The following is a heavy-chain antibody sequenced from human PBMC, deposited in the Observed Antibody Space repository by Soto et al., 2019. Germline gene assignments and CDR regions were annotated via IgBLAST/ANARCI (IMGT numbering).Heavy chain of an antibody. V-gene: IGHV1-69*13. CDR2: IIPIFGTA. D-gene: IGHD1-1*01. CDR1: GGTFSSYA. J-gene: IGHJ2*01. Sequence: ASVKVSCKASGGTFSSYAISWVRQAPGQGLEWMGGIIPIFGTANCAQKFQGRVTITADESTSTAYMELSSLRSEDTAVYYCAREIRLERHFDLWGRGTLVTVSS. CDR3: AREIRLERHFDL.